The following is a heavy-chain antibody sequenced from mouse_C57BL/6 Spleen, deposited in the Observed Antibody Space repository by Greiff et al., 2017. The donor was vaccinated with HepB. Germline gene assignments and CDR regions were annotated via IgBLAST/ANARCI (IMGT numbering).Heavy chain of an antibody. D-gene: IGHD1-1*01. V-gene: IGHV1-53*01. Sequence: QVQLQQPGTELVKPGASVKLSCKASGYTFTSYWMHWVKQRPGQGLEWIGNINPSNGGTNYNEKFKSKATLTVDKSSSTAYMQLSSLTSEDAAVYYCARGGTTVVGPFEYWGQGTTLTVSS. CDR1: GYTFTSYW. J-gene: IGHJ2*01. CDR2: INPSNGGT. CDR3: ARGGTTVVGPFEY.